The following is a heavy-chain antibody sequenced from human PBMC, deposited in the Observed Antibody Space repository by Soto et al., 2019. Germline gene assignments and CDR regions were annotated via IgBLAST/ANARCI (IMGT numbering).Heavy chain of an antibody. V-gene: IGHV3-33*01. J-gene: IGHJ4*02. CDR3: ARGTVHFDY. CDR2: IWYDGSNK. Sequence: QVQLVESGGGVVQSGRSLRLSCAASGFTFSSYGMHWVRQAPGKGLEWVAVIWYDGSNKYYADSVKGRFTISRDNSKNTLYPQMNSLRAEDTAVYYCARGTVHFDYWGQGTLVTVSS. D-gene: IGHD4-17*01. CDR1: GFTFSSYG.